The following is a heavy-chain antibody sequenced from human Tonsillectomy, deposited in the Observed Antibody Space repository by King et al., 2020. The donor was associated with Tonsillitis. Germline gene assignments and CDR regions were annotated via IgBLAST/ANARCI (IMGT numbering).Heavy chain of an antibody. V-gene: IGHV3-11*01. D-gene: IGHD3-3*01. CDR1: GFPFSDYY. Sequence: HVQLVESGGDLVKPGGSLRLSCAASGFPFSDYYMSWIRQAPGKGLEWISYISSSGRTTYYADSVKGRFTVSRDNAKNSLYLQMNSLRAEDTAVYYCVLPTFYDLGVDPWGQGTLVTVSS. CDR2: ISSSGRTT. CDR3: VLPTFYDLGVDP. J-gene: IGHJ5*02.